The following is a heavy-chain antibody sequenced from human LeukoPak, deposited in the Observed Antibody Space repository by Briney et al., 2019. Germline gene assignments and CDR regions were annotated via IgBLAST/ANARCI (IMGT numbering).Heavy chain of an antibody. J-gene: IGHJ5*02. Sequence: SVKVSCKASGYTFTSYGINWVRQATGQGLEWMGWMNPNSGNTGYAQKFQGRVTMTRNTSISTAYMELSSLRSEDTAVYYCARGAGDYYDSSGYYDWFDPWGQGTLVTVSS. CDR2: MNPNSGNT. CDR3: ARGAGDYYDSSGYYDWFDP. D-gene: IGHD3-22*01. V-gene: IGHV1-8*02. CDR1: GYTFTSYG.